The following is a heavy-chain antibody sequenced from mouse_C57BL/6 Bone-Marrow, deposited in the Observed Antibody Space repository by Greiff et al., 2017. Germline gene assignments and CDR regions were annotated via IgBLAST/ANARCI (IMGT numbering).Heavy chain of an antibody. CDR1: GYTFTDYY. CDR2: INPKNGGT. D-gene: IGHD3-2*02. CDR3: ARRTAQAPDY. V-gene: IGHV1-26*01. Sequence: EVQLQQSGPELVKPGASVKISCKASGYTFTDYYMNWVKQSHGKSLEWIGDINPKNGGTSYNQKFKGKATLTVDKYSSTAYMELRSLTSEDSAVYYCARRTAQAPDYWGQGTTLTVSS. J-gene: IGHJ2*01.